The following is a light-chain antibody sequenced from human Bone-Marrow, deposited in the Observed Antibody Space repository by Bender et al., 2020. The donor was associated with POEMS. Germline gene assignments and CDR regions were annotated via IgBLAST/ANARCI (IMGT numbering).Light chain of an antibody. CDR1: NIGSYS. J-gene: IGLJ3*02. CDR2: EDR. Sequence: YVLTQPPSVSVAPGQTARITCGGNNIGSYSVQWYQQKPGQAPVMVVYEDRYRPSGIPERFSGSNSGNTATLTITRVEAGDEADYYCQVWDTTTNQWVFGGGTKVTVL. CDR3: QVWDTTTNQWV. V-gene: IGLV3-21*02.